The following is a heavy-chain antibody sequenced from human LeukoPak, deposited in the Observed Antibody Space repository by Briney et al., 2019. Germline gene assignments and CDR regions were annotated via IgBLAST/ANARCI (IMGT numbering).Heavy chain of an antibody. D-gene: IGHD2-15*01. Sequence: PGRSLRLSCAASGFTFSSYGMHWVRQAPGKGLEWVAVIWYDGSNKHYADSVKGRFTISRDNSKNTLYLQMNSLRAEDTAVYYCAREGEYYCSGGSCYSGIHFDYWGQGTLVTVSS. V-gene: IGHV3-33*01. CDR2: IWYDGSNK. J-gene: IGHJ4*02. CDR1: GFTFSSYG. CDR3: AREGEYYCSGGSCYSGIHFDY.